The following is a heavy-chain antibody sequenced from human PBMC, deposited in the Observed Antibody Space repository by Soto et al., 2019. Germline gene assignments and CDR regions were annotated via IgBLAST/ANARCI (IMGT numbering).Heavy chain of an antibody. CDR1: GYTFTYYA. V-gene: IGHV1-3*01. Sequence: QVQLVQSGAEVKKPGASVKVSCKASGYTFTYYAIRWVRQAPGQRLEWMGWINAGSGNTKYSQKLQGRVTITRDTSASTAYMELSSLRSEDTTVYYCARNPQEVYYDSSGYYSEYWGQGTLVTVSS. CDR3: ARNPQEVYYDSSGYYSEY. D-gene: IGHD3-22*01. CDR2: INAGSGNT. J-gene: IGHJ4*02.